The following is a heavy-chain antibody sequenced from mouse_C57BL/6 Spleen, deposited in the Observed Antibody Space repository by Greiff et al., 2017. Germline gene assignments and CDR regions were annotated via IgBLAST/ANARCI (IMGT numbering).Heavy chain of an antibody. CDR2: IRNKANGYTT. CDR3: ARYYGSSYWYFDV. Sequence: EVKLVESGGGLVQPGGSLNLSCAASGFTFTDYYMSWVRQPPGKALEWLGFIRNKANGYTTEYSASVKGRFTISRDNSQSILYLQMNALRAEDSATYYCARYYGSSYWYFDVWGTGTTVTVSS. V-gene: IGHV7-3*01. CDR1: GFTFTDYY. D-gene: IGHD1-1*01. J-gene: IGHJ1*03.